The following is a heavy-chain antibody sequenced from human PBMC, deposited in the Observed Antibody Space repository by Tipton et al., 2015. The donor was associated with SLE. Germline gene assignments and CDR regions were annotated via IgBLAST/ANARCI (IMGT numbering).Heavy chain of an antibody. V-gene: IGHV4-39*07. J-gene: IGHJ4*02. CDR3: ARGGASVLIRNCYFDY. CDR2: IYSSGST. D-gene: IGHD2-8*01. CDR1: GGSISSSKYY. Sequence: TLSLTCTVSGGSISSSKYYWGWIRQPPGKGLEWIGSIYSSGSTYYNPSLKSRASISVDTSKNQFFLNLRSVTAGDTAVYFCARGGASVLIRNCYFDYWGQGSLVTVSS.